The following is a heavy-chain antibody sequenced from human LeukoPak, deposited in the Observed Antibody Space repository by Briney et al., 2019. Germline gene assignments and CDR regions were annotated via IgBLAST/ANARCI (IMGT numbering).Heavy chain of an antibody. V-gene: IGHV3-48*01. J-gene: IGHJ3*02. CDR3: ARSEGHCSGGSCYSFDAFDI. CDR2: ISSSSSTI. D-gene: IGHD2-15*01. Sequence: GGSLRLSCAASGFTFSSYSMNWVRQAPGKGLEWVSYISSSSSTIYYADSVKGRFTISRDNAKNSLYLQMNSLRAEDTAVYYCARSEGHCSGGSCYSFDAFDIWGQGTMVTVSS. CDR1: GFTFSSYS.